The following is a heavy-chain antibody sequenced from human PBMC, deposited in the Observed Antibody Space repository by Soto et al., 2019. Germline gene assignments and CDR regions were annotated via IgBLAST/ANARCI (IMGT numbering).Heavy chain of an antibody. CDR3: ERETNYYDSSAFDY. CDR1: GGSISSGGYY. J-gene: IGHJ4*02. V-gene: IGHV4-31*03. D-gene: IGHD3-22*01. CDR2: IYYSGST. Sequence: QVQLQESGPGLVKPSQTLSLTCTVSGGSISSGGYYWSCIRQHPGKGLEWIGYIYYSGSTYYNPSLKSRVTISVDTSKNQFSLKLSSVTAADTAVYYGERETNYYDSSAFDYWGQGQLVTVSS.